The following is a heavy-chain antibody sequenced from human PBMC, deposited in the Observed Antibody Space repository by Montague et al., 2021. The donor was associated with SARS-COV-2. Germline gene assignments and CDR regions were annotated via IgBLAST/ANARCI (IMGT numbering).Heavy chain of an antibody. V-gene: IGHV4-38-2*02. CDR3: ARDCYGYGSGSYQRWFDP. CDR1: GYSISSGYY. Sequence: SETLSLTCTVAGYSISSGYYWGWIRQPPGKGLEWIGSIYHSGSTYYNPSLKSRVTISVDTSKNQFSLKLSSVTAADTAVYHCARDCYGYGSGSYQRWFDPWGKGTLVTVSS. CDR2: IYHSGST. D-gene: IGHD3-10*01. J-gene: IGHJ5*02.